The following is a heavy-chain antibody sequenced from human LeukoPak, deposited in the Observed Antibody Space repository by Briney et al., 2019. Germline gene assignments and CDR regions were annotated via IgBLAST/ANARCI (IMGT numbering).Heavy chain of an antibody. Sequence: GGSLRLSCAASGFTFSSYGMHWVRQAPGKGLEWVAVIWYDGSNKYYADSVKGRFTISRDNSKNTLYLQMNSLRAEDTAVYYCARGLCSSTSCTLIDYWGQGTLVTVSS. CDR1: GFTFSSYG. D-gene: IGHD2-2*01. V-gene: IGHV3-33*01. J-gene: IGHJ4*02. CDR3: ARGLCSSTSCTLIDY. CDR2: IWYDGSNK.